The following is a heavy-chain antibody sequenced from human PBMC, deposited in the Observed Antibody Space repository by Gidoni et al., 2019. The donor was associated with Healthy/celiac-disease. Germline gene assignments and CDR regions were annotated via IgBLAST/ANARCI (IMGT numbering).Heavy chain of an antibody. CDR3: ARLGIAAAGSGWYGY. CDR2: IDPSDSYT. CDR1: GYSLTSYW. Sequence: EVQLVQSGAEVTKPGESLRISCKGSGYSLTSYWISWVRQMPGKGLEWMGRIDPSDSYTNYSPAFQGHVTISADKSISTAYLQWSSLKASDTAMYYCARLGIAAAGSGWYGYWGQGTLVTVSS. V-gene: IGHV5-10-1*03. J-gene: IGHJ4*02. D-gene: IGHD6-13*01.